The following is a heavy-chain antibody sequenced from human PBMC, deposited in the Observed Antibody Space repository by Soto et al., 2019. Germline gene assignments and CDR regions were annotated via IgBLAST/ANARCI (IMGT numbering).Heavy chain of an antibody. CDR3: ARAGCNEQNWFDP. CDR2: INGDGSST. CDR1: GVTLSGYW. D-gene: IGHD6-13*01. J-gene: IGHJ5*02. Sequence: GGSLRLSCAASGVTLSGYWMHWVRQAPGKGLVWVSRINGDGSSTSYADSVKGRFTISRDNAMNTLHLQMNSLRVEDTAVYYCARAGCNEQNWFDPWGQGTLVIVSS. V-gene: IGHV3-74*01.